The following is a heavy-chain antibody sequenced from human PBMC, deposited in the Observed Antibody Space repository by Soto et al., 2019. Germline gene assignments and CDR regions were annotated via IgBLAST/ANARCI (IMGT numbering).Heavy chain of an antibody. J-gene: IGHJ4*02. CDR1: GFSLTISGEG. V-gene: IGHV2-5*02. Sequence: QITLKESGPTLVKPTQTLTLTCTFSGFSLTISGEGVAWIRQPPGKALEWLALIYWDGDRRYSPSLKTRLTITEVSSKSRVALTMTNMDPLDTATYYCAHPKNSYFDYWGQGSLVTVSS. CDR3: AHPKNSYFDY. CDR2: IYWDGDR.